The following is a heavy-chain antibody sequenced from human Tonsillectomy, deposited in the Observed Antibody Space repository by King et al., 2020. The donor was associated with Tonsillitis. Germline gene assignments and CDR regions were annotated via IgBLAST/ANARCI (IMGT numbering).Heavy chain of an antibody. CDR3: ARTSLGVWFDP. D-gene: IGHD3-16*01. CDR2: IYPGDSDA. Sequence: QLVQSGAEVKKPGESLKISCKGSGYTFSNYWITWVRQMPGKGLEWMGIIYPGDSDATYSPSFQGQVTISADKSISTAYLQWSSLKASDTAMYYCARTSLGVWFDPWGQGTLVTVSS. J-gene: IGHJ5*02. CDR1: GYTFSNYW. V-gene: IGHV5-51*01.